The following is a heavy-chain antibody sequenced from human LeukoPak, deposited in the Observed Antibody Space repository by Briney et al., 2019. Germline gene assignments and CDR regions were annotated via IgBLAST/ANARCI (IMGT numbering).Heavy chain of an antibody. CDR2: IRYDGSNK. D-gene: IGHD3-3*01. CDR1: GFTFSSYG. J-gene: IGHJ4*02. V-gene: IGHV3-30*02. CDR3: AKGATYYDFWSGSFDY. Sequence: GGSLRLSCAASGFTFSSYGMSWVRQAPGKGLEWVAFIRYDGSNKYYADSVKGRFTISRDNSKNTLYLQMNSLRAEDTAVYYCAKGATYYDFWSGSFDYWGQGTLVTVSS.